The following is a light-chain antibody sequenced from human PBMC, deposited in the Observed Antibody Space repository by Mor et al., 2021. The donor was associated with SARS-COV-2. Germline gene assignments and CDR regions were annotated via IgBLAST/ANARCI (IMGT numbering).Light chain of an antibody. CDR2: DVT. CDR3: QSYDSSLSVVV. Sequence: DVGGYNYVSWYQQHPGKAPKLMIYDVTKRPSGVPDRFSGSKSGNTASLTISGLQAEDEADYYCQSYDSSLSVVVFGGGTKLTVL. J-gene: IGLJ2*01. V-gene: IGLV2-11*01. CDR1: DVGGYNY.